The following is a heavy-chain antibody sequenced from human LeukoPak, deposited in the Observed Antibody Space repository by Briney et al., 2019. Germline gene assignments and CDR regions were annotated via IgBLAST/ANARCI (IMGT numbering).Heavy chain of an antibody. D-gene: IGHD1-26*01. CDR1: GGSISSSSYY. J-gene: IGHJ4*02. CDR2: IYYSGST. Sequence: SETLSPTRTVSGGSISSSSYYWGWVRQPPRKGLEWIGSIYYSGSTYYNPSLKSRVTISVDTSKNQFSLKLSSVTAADTAVYYCARGSQPADWGQGTLVTVSS. V-gene: IGHV4-39*01. CDR3: ARGSQPAD.